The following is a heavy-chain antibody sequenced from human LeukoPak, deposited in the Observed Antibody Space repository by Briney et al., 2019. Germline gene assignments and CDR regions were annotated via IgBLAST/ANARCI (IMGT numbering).Heavy chain of an antibody. CDR1: GYTHSGSY. J-gene: IGHJ4*02. V-gene: IGHV1-2*02. CDR3: ACDLTATAAFDC. Sequence: ASVKVSCKASGYTHSGSYMHWVRQAPGQELEWMGWINPNSGDTHYAQRFQGRVTMTWDTSISTAYMELSRLYCDGTAVYSCACDLTATAAFDCWGQGTLVTVSS. CDR2: INPNSGDT. D-gene: IGHD6-13*01.